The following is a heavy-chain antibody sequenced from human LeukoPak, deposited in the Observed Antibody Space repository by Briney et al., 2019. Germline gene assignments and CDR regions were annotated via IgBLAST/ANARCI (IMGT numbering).Heavy chain of an antibody. V-gene: IGHV1-8*01. CDR2: MNPYSRNT. D-gene: IGHD6-13*01. Sequence: ASVKVSFKCSGYTFTSYDFNWVRQPTAQGLEWMGFMNPYSRNTGHAKKVQGRVTMTQNPSISTAYMELSSLRSEDTAVYYCARGPTCQHDYYYGMDVWGQNTTVPVS. CDR1: GYTFTSYD. CDR3: ARGPTCQHDYYYGMDV. J-gene: IGHJ6*02.